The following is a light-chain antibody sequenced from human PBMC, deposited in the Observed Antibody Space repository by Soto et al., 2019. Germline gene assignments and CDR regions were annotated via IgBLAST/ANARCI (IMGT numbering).Light chain of an antibody. V-gene: IGLV1-40*01. CDR1: SSNIGAGYD. Sequence: QLVLTQPPSVSGAPGQRVTISCTGSSSNIGAGYDVHRYKQLPGTAPKLLIFGNNNRPSGVPDRFSGSKFGPSASLAITGLQDDDEADYYCQSYDRSLSGTVLGGGTKVTVL. J-gene: IGLJ3*02. CDR2: GNN. CDR3: QSYDRSLSGTV.